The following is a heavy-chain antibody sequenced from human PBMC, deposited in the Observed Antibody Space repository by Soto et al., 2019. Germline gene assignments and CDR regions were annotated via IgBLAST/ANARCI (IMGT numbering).Heavy chain of an antibody. Sequence: QVQLVQSGAEVKKAGASVKVSCKASGYTFVSYVISWVRQAPGQGLEWMGWVSAYNGNTNYAQNLQGRVTMTTDTSTSTVYMELRSLRSDDTAVYYCARGSDTVTTDWFDPWGQGTLVTVSS. D-gene: IGHD4-4*01. J-gene: IGHJ5*02. CDR2: VSAYNGNT. CDR3: ARGSDTVTTDWFDP. V-gene: IGHV1-18*01. CDR1: GYTFVSYV.